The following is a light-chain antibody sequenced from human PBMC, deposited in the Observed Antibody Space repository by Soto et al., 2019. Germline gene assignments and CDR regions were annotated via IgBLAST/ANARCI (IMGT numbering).Light chain of an antibody. V-gene: IGKV3-15*01. CDR3: QQYGSPGT. J-gene: IGKJ1*01. CDR2: GAS. Sequence: EIVMTQSPATLFVTTGERATLSCRASQSVATNLARYQQTPGQPPRLLIYGASSRATGIPARFSGSGSGRDFTLTISGLEPEDFAVYYCQQYGSPGTFGQGTKVDIK. CDR1: QSVATN.